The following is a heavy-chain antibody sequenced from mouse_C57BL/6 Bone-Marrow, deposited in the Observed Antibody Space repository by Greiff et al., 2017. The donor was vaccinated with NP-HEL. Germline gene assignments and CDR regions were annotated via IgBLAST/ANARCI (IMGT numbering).Heavy chain of an antibody. CDR2: IRNKANGYTT. J-gene: IGHJ2*01. Sequence: EVHLVESGGGLVQPGGSLSLSCAASGFTFTDYYMSWVRQPPGKALEWLGFIRNKANGYTTEYSASVKGRFTISRDNSQSILYLQMNALRAEDSATYYCARSPHYYGSSHFDYWGQGTTLTVSS. CDR3: ARSPHYYGSSHFDY. D-gene: IGHD1-1*01. CDR1: GFTFTDYY. V-gene: IGHV7-3*01.